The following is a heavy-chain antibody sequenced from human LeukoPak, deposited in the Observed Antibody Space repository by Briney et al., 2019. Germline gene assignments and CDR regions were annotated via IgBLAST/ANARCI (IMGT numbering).Heavy chain of an antibody. CDR1: GGSISSYY. Sequence: PSETLSLTCTVSGGSISSYYWSWIRQHPGKGLEWIGYIYYSGSTYYNPSLKSRVTISVDTSKNQFSLKLSSVTAADTAVYYCARRGISPPYYYGMDVWGQGTTVTVSS. CDR3: ARRGISPPYYYGMDV. J-gene: IGHJ6*02. D-gene: IGHD6-13*01. CDR2: IYYSGST. V-gene: IGHV4-59*06.